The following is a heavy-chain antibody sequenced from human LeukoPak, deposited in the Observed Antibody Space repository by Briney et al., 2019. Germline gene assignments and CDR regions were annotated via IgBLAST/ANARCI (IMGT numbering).Heavy chain of an antibody. D-gene: IGHD1-1*01. CDR1: GFTFSSYA. CDR2: ISSNGGST. Sequence: GGSLRLSCAASGFTFSSYAMHWVRQAPGKGLEYVSAISSNGGSTYYANSVKGRFTISRDNSKNTLYLQMGSLRAEDMAVYYCARGGLGTPHYLDVWGKGTTVTVSS. CDR3: ARGGLGTPHYLDV. J-gene: IGHJ6*03. V-gene: IGHV3-64*01.